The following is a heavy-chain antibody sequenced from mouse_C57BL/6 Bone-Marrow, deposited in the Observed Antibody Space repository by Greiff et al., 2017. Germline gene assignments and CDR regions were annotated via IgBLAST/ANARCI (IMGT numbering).Heavy chain of an antibody. Sequence: EVQLVESGGGLVKPGGSLKLSCAASGFTFSSYALSWVRQTPEKRLEWVATISDGGSSPYYPDNVNGRFTIARANDKNHRYLQMSHLKSEDTAMYYCAREGLVYYFDYWGQGTPLTVSS. CDR2: ISDGGSSP. V-gene: IGHV5-4*01. CDR1: GFTFSSYA. J-gene: IGHJ2*01. CDR3: AREGLVYYFDY. D-gene: IGHD3-1*01.